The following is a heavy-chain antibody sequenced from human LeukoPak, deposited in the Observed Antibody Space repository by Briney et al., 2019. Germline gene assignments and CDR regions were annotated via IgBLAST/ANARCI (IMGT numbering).Heavy chain of an antibody. Sequence: GGSLRLSCAASGFTFSSYEMNWVRQAPGKGLEWVANIRQDGSEKYYVDSVKGRFTISRDNAKNSLYLQMNSLRAEDTAVYYCARDSTNGVFNYYYYMDVWGKGTTVTVSS. D-gene: IGHD2-8*01. CDR3: ARDSTNGVFNYYYYMDV. CDR2: IRQDGSEK. V-gene: IGHV3-7*01. J-gene: IGHJ6*03. CDR1: GFTFSSYE.